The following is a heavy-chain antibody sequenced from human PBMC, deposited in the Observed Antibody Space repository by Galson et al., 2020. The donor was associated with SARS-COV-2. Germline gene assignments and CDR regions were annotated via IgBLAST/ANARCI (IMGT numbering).Heavy chain of an antibody. D-gene: IGHD2-8*02. V-gene: IGHV3-7*03. J-gene: IGHJ4*02. CDR3: ARGWWLRGGFDY. CDR2: IKQDGSEK. Sequence: GESLKISCAASGFTFSNYWMSWVRQAPGKGLEWVANIKQDGSEKYYVDSVKGRFTISRDNAKNSLYLQMNSLRAEDTAVYYCARGWWLRGGFDYWGQGTLVTVSS. CDR1: GFTFSNYW.